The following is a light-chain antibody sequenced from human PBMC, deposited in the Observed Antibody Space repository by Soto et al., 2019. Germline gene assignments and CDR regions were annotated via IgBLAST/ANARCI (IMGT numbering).Light chain of an antibody. J-gene: IGLJ2*01. CDR3: SSYRSSGALGGL. CDR2: DVN. CDR1: SSNIGSNY. V-gene: IGLV2-14*01. Sequence: QSVLTQPPSASGTPGQRVTISCSGSSSNIGSNYVYWYQQLPGKAPKLVIYDVNTRPSGVSNRFSGSKSGSTASLTISGLQAEDEADYYCSSYRSSGALGGLFGGGTKLTVL.